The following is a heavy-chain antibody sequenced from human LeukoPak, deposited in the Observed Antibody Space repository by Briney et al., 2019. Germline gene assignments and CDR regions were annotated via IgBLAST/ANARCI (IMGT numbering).Heavy chain of an antibody. V-gene: IGHV3-23*01. CDR3: AKLKSALIVVGA. CDR2: MSGAGDIA. Sequence: GGSLRLSCVASGFTFSRSSLSWVRQAPGQGLEWVSSMSGAGDIAHYAESVRGRFTISRDNSRNILYLQMNSLRADDTAIYYCAKLKSALIVVGAWGQGTLVAVSP. D-gene: IGHD1-26*01. J-gene: IGHJ5*02. CDR1: GFTFSRSS.